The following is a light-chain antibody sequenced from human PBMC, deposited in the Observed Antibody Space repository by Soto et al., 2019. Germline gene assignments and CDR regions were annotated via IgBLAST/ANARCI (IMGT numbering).Light chain of an antibody. V-gene: IGLV1-40*01. J-gene: IGLJ2*01. CDR1: SSNIGAGYD. CDR3: QSYDCSLSGVV. CDR2: GNS. Sequence: QSVLTQPPSVSGAPGQRVTISCTGSSSNIGAGYDVHWYQQLPGTAPKLLIYGNSNRPSGVPDRFSGSKSGTSASLDITGLQAEDEADYYCQSYDCSLSGVVFGGGTQLTV.